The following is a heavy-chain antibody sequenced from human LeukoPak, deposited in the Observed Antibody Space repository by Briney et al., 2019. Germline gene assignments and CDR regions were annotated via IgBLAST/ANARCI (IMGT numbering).Heavy chain of an antibody. Sequence: GGSLRLSCAASGFTFRNYYMSWVRQAPGKGLEWVANIKQDGSEKYYVDSVKGRFTISRDNAKNSLYLQMNSLRTEDTAVYYCAKLLGGGDCYYCEAYWGQGTLVTVSS. J-gene: IGHJ4*02. CDR3: AKLLGGGDCYYCEAY. V-gene: IGHV3-7*01. D-gene: IGHD2-21*02. CDR1: GFTFRNYY. CDR2: IKQDGSEK.